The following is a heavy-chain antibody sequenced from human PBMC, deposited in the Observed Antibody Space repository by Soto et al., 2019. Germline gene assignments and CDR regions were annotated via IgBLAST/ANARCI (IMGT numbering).Heavy chain of an antibody. D-gene: IGHD2-15*01. CDR1: GFAFRSYN. Sequence: PGGSLTLSCAASGFAFRSYNMNWVRQAPGKGLEWVASISSGSSNIYYADSVKGRFTISRDNAKNSLFLQMDSRRAEDSAVYYCASATVVAATFDFWGQGTLVPVSS. J-gene: IGHJ4*02. CDR3: ASATVVAATFDF. V-gene: IGHV3-21*01. CDR2: ISSGSSNI.